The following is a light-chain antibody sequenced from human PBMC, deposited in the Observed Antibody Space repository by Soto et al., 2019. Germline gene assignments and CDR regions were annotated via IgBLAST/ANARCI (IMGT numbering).Light chain of an antibody. V-gene: IGLV1-44*01. Sequence: QSVLTQAPSASGTPGQRVTISCSGSSSNIGSHAVNWYQQLPGTAPQLLIYTNNQRPSGVPDRFSGSKSGTSASLAISGLQSEDEADYYCAAWDDSLNGDVFGTGTKLTVL. CDR2: TNN. J-gene: IGLJ1*01. CDR3: AAWDDSLNGDV. CDR1: SSNIGSHA.